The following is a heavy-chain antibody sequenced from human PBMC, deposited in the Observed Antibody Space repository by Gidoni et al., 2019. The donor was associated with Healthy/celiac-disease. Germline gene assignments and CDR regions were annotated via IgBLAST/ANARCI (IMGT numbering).Heavy chain of an antibody. D-gene: IGHD6-6*01. CDR3: AGTISIAARPPWVG. V-gene: IGHV4-4*02. J-gene: IGHJ4*02. Sequence: QVQLQESGPGLVKPSGTLSLTCAVSGGSISSSNWGSWVRQPPGTGLAWIGEIYHSGSTNYNPSLKSRVTISVDKSKNQFSLKLSSVTAADTAVYYCAGTISIAARPPWVGWGQGTLVTVSS. CDR1: GGSISSSNW. CDR2: IYHSGST.